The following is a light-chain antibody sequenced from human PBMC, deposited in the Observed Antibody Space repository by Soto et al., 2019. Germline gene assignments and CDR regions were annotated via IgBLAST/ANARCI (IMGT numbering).Light chain of an antibody. J-gene: IGLJ1*01. CDR2: EVV. CDR1: KNDIGVYDF. CDR3: NSYAGSNTYV. V-gene: IGLV2-8*01. Sequence: ALTQHPSASGSPGQSVTISCTGTKNDIGVYDFVSWYQHHPGKAPRLIIYEVVQRPSGVPDRFSGSKSGNTASLTVSGLQAADEGDYFCNSYAGSNTYVFGSGTKVTVL.